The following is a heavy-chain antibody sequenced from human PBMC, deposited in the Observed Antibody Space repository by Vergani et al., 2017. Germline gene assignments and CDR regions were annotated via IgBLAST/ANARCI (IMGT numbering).Heavy chain of an antibody. CDR2: IDWVDDK. CDR1: GFSLSTSGMC. CDR3: ARTGYSYSKAFDY. Sequence: QVTLRESGPALLKPTQTLTLTCTFSGFSLSTSGMCVSWIRQPPGKALEWLARIDWVDDKYYSTSLKTRLTISKNTSKNQVVLTMTNMDPVDTATYYCARTGYSYSKAFDYWGQGTLVTVSS. D-gene: IGHD5-18*01. J-gene: IGHJ4*02. V-gene: IGHV2-70*15.